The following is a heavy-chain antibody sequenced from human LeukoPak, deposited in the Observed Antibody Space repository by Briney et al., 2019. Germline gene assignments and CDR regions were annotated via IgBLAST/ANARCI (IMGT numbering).Heavy chain of an antibody. CDR2: IYYSGST. Sequence: SETLSLTCTVSGGSISTDYWSWIRQPPGKGLEWIGYIYYSGSTNYNPSLKSRVTISVDTSKNQFSLKLSSVTAADTAVYHCVRGRFYYYYYMDVWGKGTTVTVSS. CDR1: GGSISTDY. CDR3: VRGRFYYYYYMDV. V-gene: IGHV4-59*08. J-gene: IGHJ6*03. D-gene: IGHD6-25*01.